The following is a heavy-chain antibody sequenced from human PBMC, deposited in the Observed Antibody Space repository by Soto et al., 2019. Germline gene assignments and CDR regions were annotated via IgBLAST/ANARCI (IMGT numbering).Heavy chain of an antibody. Sequence: GGSLRLSCAASGFSFGSYAMYWVRQPPGKGLEWVATVSYEGSIAYYSDSVKGRFTISRDNSMHTIYLQMNSLRDEDSALYYCARDFEPTEGDYYCYGMDVWCQGTRVTVSS. J-gene: IGHJ6*02. CDR2: VSYEGSIA. CDR3: ARDFEPTEGDYYCYGMDV. CDR1: GFSFGSYA. V-gene: IGHV3-30*03. D-gene: IGHD1-26*01.